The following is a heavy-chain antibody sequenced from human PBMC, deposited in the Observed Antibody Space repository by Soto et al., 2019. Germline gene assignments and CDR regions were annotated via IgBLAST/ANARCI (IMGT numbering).Heavy chain of an antibody. D-gene: IGHD3-22*01. CDR2: FSAYNGNT. CDR1: GYTFTSYG. V-gene: IGHV1-18*01. CDR3: ARTINYYDSSGYYYMFDY. Sequence: QVQLVQSGAEVKKPGASVKVSCKASGYTFTSYGISWVRQAPGQGLEWLGWFSAYNGNTNYAQTLQGRVTMTTDTSTSTAYMELRSLRSDDTAVYYCARTINYYDSSGYYYMFDYWGQGTLVTVSS. J-gene: IGHJ4*02.